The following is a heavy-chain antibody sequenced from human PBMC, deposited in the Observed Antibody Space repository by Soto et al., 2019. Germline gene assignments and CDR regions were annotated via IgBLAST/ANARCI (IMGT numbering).Heavy chain of an antibody. Sequence: ASVKVSCKASGYTFINYDISWVRQAPGKGLEWMGRSAPEEGEPIYPQKFQGRVSMTEDPSTDTAYMELTSLRSEDTAVYFCAADRKIVGTIGAFDFWGQGTLVTVSS. V-gene: IGHV1-24*01. CDR3: AADRKIVGTIGAFDF. CDR2: SAPEEGEP. CDR1: GYTFINYD. J-gene: IGHJ4*02. D-gene: IGHD1-26*01.